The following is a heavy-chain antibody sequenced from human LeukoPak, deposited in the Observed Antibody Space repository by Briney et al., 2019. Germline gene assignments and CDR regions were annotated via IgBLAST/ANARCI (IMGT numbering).Heavy chain of an antibody. CDR3: ARLVPPDAFDI. CDR2: IYYSGST. V-gene: IGHV4-39*01. Sequence: SETLSLTCTVYGGSFSGYYRSWIRQPPGKGLEWIGSIYYSGSTYYNPSLKSRVTISVDTSKNQFSLKLSSVTAADTAVYYCARLVPPDAFDIWGQGTMVTVSS. J-gene: IGHJ3*02. D-gene: IGHD6-13*01. CDR1: GGSFSGYY.